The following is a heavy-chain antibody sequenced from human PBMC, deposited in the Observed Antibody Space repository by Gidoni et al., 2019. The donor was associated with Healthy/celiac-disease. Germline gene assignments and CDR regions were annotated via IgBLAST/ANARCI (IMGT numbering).Heavy chain of an antibody. CDR3: ARGNIAVAGTYYYYYVMDV. V-gene: IGHV1-2*04. CDR1: GYTFTGYY. Sequence: QVQLVQSGAEVKQPGSSVKVSCKASGYTFTGYYMHWVRQAPGQGLEWMGWSNPKSCGTNYAQKFQGWVNMTRDTSISTAYMELSRLRSDDTAVYDCARGNIAVAGTYYYYYVMDVWGQGTTVTVSS. J-gene: IGHJ6*02. CDR2: SNPKSCGT. D-gene: IGHD6-19*01.